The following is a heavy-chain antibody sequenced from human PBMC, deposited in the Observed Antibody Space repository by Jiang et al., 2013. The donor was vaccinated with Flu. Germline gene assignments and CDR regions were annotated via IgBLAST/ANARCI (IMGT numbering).Heavy chain of an antibody. V-gene: IGHV1-69*01. D-gene: IGHD3-22*01. CDR1: GGTFSSYA. Sequence: SGAEVKKPGSSVKVSCKASGGTFSSYAISWARQAPGQGLEWMGGIIPIFGTANYAQKFQGRVTITADESTSTAYMELSSLRSEDTAVYYCARDPEYYYDSSGSVVYWGQGTLVTVSS. J-gene: IGHJ4*02. CDR2: IIPIFGTA. CDR3: ARDPEYYYDSSGSVVY.